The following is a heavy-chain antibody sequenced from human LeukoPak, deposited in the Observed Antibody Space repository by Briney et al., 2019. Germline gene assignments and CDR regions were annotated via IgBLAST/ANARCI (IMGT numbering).Heavy chain of an antibody. CDR2: IYWNDDK. CDR1: GFSLSSTGVG. D-gene: IGHD3-10*01. J-gene: IGHJ4*02. Sequence: SGPALVKPTQTLTLTCSSSGFSLSSTGVGVGWIRQPPGQALEWLALIYWNDDKRYSPSLRSRLTVSKDTSRNQVVLTMTNMDFADTGTYFCAHTPASPEFGWGTYDFDYWGQGTLVTVSS. CDR3: AHTPASPEFGWGTYDFDY. V-gene: IGHV2-5*01.